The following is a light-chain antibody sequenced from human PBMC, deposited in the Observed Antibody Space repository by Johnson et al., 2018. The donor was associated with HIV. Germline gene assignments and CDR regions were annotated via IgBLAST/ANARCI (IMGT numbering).Light chain of an antibody. CDR1: RSNIGNNY. V-gene: IGLV1-51*02. J-gene: IGLJ1*01. CDR3: GTWDSSLSAGHNYV. CDR2: EDN. Sequence: QSVLTQPPSVPSAPGQKVTISCSGGRSNIGNNYVSWYQQLPGTTPKLLMYEDNERPSGIPDRFSGSKSGTSATLGISGLQTGDEADYYCGTWDSSLSAGHNYVFGTGTKVTVL.